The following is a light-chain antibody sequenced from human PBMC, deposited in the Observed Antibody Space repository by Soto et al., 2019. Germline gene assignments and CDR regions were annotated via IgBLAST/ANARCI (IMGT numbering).Light chain of an antibody. J-gene: IGLJ3*02. CDR1: HIGSKS. Sequence: SYVLTQPPSVSVAPGKTARITCGGNHIGSKSVHWYQQRPGQAPVLVIYYASDRPSGIPERFSGSNSGNTATLTISRVEAGEEADYYCQVWDTSSDPSWVFGGGTKLTVL. V-gene: IGLV3-21*04. CDR2: YAS. CDR3: QVWDTSSDPSWV.